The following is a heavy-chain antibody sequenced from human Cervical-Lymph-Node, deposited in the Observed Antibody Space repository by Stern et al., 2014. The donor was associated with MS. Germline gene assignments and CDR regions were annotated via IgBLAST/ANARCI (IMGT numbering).Heavy chain of an antibody. CDR1: GDSISSSYW. V-gene: IGHV4-4*02. Sequence: QLQLQESGPGLVKPSGTLSLTCSVSGDSISSSYWWSWVRQAPGKGLEWIGEIYQSGSTKYTPSLMSRVTMSLDKSRDHFSLELTSVTAADTAIYYCAIDARGGGDCCNWFDPWGQGTLVTVSS. D-gene: IGHD2-21*02. J-gene: IGHJ5*02. CDR3: AIDARGGGDCCNWFDP. CDR2: IYQSGST.